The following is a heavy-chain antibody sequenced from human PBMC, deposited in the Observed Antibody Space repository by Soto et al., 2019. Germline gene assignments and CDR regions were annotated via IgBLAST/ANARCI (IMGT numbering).Heavy chain of an antibody. D-gene: IGHD6-13*01. CDR1: GGSISEKY. V-gene: IGHV4-4*07. CDR3: VASLAASGLNWLDP. Sequence: TLSLTCIVSGGSISEKYWNWVRQPPGKGLEWIGLIFANGHTDYNPSLKSRVTMSVDASKNQFSLRLTSMTAADTAVYYCVASLAASGLNWLDPWGRGTLVTVYS. J-gene: IGHJ5*02. CDR2: IFANGHT.